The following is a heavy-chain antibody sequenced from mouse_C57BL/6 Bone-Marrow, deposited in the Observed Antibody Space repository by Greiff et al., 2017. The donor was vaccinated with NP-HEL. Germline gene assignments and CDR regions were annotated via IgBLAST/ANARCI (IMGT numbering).Heavy chain of an antibody. CDR3: ARSRLRAY. J-gene: IGHJ3*01. Sequence: SGAELARPGASVKMSCKASGYTFTSYTLHWVKQRPGQGLEWIGYIYPSSGSTKYNQKFKDKDTLTADKSSSTAYMQLSSLTSEDSAVYYCARSRLRAYWGQGTLVTVSA. CDR1: GYTFTSYT. CDR2: IYPSSGST. V-gene: IGHV1-4*01. D-gene: IGHD2-12*01.